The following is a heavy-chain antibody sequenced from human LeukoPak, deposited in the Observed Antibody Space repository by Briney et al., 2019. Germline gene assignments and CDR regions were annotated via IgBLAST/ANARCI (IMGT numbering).Heavy chain of an antibody. CDR1: GYTFTSYD. Sequence: ASVKVSRKASGYTFTSYDINWVRQATGQGLEWMGWMNPNSGNTGYAQKFQGRVTMTRNTSISTAYMELSSLRSEDTAVYYCARARRGGNWFDPWGQGTLVTVSS. V-gene: IGHV1-8*01. J-gene: IGHJ5*02. CDR3: ARARRGGNWFDP. CDR2: MNPNSGNT. D-gene: IGHD3-16*01.